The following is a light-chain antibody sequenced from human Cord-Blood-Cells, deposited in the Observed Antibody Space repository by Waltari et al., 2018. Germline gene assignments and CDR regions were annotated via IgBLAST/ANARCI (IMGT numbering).Light chain of an antibody. V-gene: IGLV2-14*01. CDR2: DVS. CDR1: CSVSSGYNS. J-gene: IGLJ2*01. CDR3: SSYTSSSTV. Sequence: QPALTPPASVSGSPGQSITISCTGTCSVSSGYNSVSWYQQHPGKAPKLMIYDVSKRPSGVSNRFSGSKSGNTASLTISGLQAEDEADYYCSSYTSSSTVFGGGTKLTVL.